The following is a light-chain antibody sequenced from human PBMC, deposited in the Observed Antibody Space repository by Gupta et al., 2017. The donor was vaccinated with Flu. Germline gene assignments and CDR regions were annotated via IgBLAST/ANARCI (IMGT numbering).Light chain of an antibody. Sequence: ISCMSIQCLVNNDRSTYLHWFQQKPGQSPRRLIYEVSKLDSGVPERFSGSGSGTDFTLKISRVQADDVGTYYCIQGTSWPYAFGHGTKLEIE. CDR3: IQGTSWPYA. CDR1: QCLVNNDRSTY. V-gene: IGKV2-30*01. CDR2: EVS. J-gene: IGKJ2*01.